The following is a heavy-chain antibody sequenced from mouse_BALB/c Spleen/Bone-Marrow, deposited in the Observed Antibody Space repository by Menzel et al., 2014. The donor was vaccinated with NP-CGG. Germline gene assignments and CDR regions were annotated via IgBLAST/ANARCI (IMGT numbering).Heavy chain of an antibody. Sequence: VQLKESGPELVKPGASVKMSCKASGYTFTSXVMHWVKQKPGQGLGWIGYINPXNDGTKYNEKFKGKATLTSDKSSSTAYMELSSLTSEDSAAYYCARSLYDYDWYFDVWGAGTTVTVSS. CDR1: GYTFTSXV. D-gene: IGHD2-4*01. CDR2: INPXNDGT. J-gene: IGHJ1*01. V-gene: IGHV1-14*01. CDR3: ARSLYDYDWYFDV.